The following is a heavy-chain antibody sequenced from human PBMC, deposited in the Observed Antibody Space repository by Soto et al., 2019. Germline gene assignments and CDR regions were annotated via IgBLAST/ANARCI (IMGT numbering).Heavy chain of an antibody. V-gene: IGHV4-4*02. J-gene: IGHJ6*02. CDR1: GGSISSSNW. Sequence: QVQLQESGPGLVKPSGTLSLTCAVSGGSISSSNWWSWVRQPPGKGLEWIGEIYHSGSTNYNPSLMSRVTISVDRSRNQFSLKLTSVTAADTAVYYCAKDQWFREFVHYYYGMDVWGQGTTVTVSS. D-gene: IGHD3-10*01. CDR3: AKDQWFREFVHYYYGMDV. CDR2: IYHSGST.